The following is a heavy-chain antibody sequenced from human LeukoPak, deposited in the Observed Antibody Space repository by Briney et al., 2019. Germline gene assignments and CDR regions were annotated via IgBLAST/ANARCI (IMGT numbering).Heavy chain of an antibody. V-gene: IGHV3-33*08. D-gene: IGHD2-15*01. CDR3: ATDRATQYFDY. CDR2: IWYDGSNK. Sequence: GGSLRLSCAASGFTFSNYAMNWVRQAPGKGLEWVAFIWYDGSNKYYADSVKGRFTISRDNSRNTLFLQMNSLRAEDTAVYYCATDRATQYFDYWGQGTLVSVSS. CDR1: GFTFSNYA. J-gene: IGHJ4*02.